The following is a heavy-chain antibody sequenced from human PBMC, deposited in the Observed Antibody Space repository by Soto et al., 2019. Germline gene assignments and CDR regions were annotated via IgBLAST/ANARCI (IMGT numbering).Heavy chain of an antibody. CDR2: ISGNGDAT. J-gene: IGHJ1*01. D-gene: IGHD2-15*01. CDR3: AKGSCSGAFCYRYAS. CDR1: AFTFSAYA. Sequence: EVQLLESGGGLVQLGGSLRLSCAASAFTFSAYAMSWVRQAPGKGLEWVSIISGNGDATDYTDPVKGRFTISRDNSKNTLYLQRNSLRADDTAVYYWAKGSCSGAFCYRYASGGQGTLVTFSS. V-gene: IGHV3-23*01.